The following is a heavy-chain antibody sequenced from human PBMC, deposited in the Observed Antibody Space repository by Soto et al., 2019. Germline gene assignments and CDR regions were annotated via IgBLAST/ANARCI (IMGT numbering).Heavy chain of an antibody. V-gene: IGHV3-33*01. Sequence: QVQLVESGGGVVQPGRSLRLSCAASGFTFSSYGMHWVRQAPGKGLEWVAVIWYDGSNKYYADSVKGRFTISRDNSKNTLYLQMNSLRAEDTAVYYCARSYGDYAWGFDYWGQGTLVTVSS. J-gene: IGHJ4*02. D-gene: IGHD4-17*01. CDR2: IWYDGSNK. CDR3: ARSYGDYAWGFDY. CDR1: GFTFSSYG.